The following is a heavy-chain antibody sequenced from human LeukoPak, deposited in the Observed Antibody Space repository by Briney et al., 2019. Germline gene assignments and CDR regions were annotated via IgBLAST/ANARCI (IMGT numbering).Heavy chain of an antibody. CDR3: ARESYGTVASWGFDY. Sequence: SETLSLTCAVSGGSISSGGYSWSWIRQPPGKGLEWIGYIYHSGSTYYNPSLKSRVTISVDRSKNQFSLKLSSVTAADTAVYYCARESYGTVASWGFDYWGQGTLVTVSS. J-gene: IGHJ4*02. D-gene: IGHD4-23*01. CDR1: GGSISSGGYS. V-gene: IGHV4-30-2*01. CDR2: IYHSGST.